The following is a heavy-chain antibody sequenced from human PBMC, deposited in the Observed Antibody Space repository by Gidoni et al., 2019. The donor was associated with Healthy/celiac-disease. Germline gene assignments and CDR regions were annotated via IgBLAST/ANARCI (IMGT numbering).Heavy chain of an antibody. V-gene: IGHV4-39*01. D-gene: IGHD5-12*01. J-gene: IGHJ4*02. CDR3: ARHRAMISTDY. CDR1: GGSIRSSSYY. Sequence: QLQLQESGPGLVKPSETLSLTCTVSGGSIRSSSYYWGWIRQPPGKGLEWIGSIYYSGSTYYNPSLKSRVTISVDTSKNQFSLKLSSVTAADTAVYYCARHRAMISTDYWGQGTLVTVSS. CDR2: IYYSGST.